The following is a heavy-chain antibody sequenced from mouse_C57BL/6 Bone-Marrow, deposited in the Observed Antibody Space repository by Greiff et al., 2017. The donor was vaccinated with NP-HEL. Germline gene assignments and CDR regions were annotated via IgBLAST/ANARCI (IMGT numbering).Heavy chain of an antibody. CDR2: ILPGSGCT. CDR3: ARKNCYVSISYALDY. J-gene: IGHJ4*01. D-gene: IGHD1-1*01. CDR1: GYTFTGYW. V-gene: IGHV1-9*01. Sequence: VQLQESGAELMRPGASVKLSCKATGYTFTGYWIEWVKQRPGHGLEWIGEILPGSGCTNYNEKFKGKATITADTSSNTAYMQLSSLTTEDSAIYYCARKNCYVSISYALDYWGQGTTVTVSS.